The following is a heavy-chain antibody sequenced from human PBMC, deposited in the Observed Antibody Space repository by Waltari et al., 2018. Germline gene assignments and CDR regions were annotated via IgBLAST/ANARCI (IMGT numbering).Heavy chain of an antibody. CDR1: GYTFTRYN. Sequence: QVQLVQSGAEVKKPGASVKVSCKASGYTFTRYNMHWVRQATGQGLEWMGIISPTGARTSYEQKFQGRVTMTSDTSTITVYIELSSLRSEDTAVYYCASYWVEMATIDLDYWGQGTLVTVSS. CDR2: ISPTGART. J-gene: IGHJ4*02. V-gene: IGHV1-46*01. CDR3: ASYWVEMATIDLDY. D-gene: IGHD5-12*01.